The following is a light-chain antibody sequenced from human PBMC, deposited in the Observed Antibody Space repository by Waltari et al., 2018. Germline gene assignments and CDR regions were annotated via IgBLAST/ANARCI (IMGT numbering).Light chain of an antibody. J-gene: IGKJ2*01. V-gene: IGKV3-15*01. CDR2: GAS. CDR1: QSIARN. Sequence: EILMTQSPPTLSVSSGESATLSCRAIQSIARNLAWYQQNPGQAPRLLIYGASTRATGIPARFSGSGSGTEFTLTISSLQSEDFAVYYCQQYNSWRTFGQGTKLEIK. CDR3: QQYNSWRT.